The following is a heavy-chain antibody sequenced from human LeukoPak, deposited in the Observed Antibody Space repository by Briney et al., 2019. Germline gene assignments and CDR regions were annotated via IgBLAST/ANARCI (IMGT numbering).Heavy chain of an antibody. CDR3: AKADTGYSSGWYTSRNWFDP. Sequence: GGSLRLSCAASGFTFSSYAMSWVRQAPGKGLEWVSAISGSGGSTYYADSVKGRFTISRDNSKNTLYLQMNSLSAEDTAVYYCAKADTGYSSGWYTSRNWFDPWGQGTLVTVSS. D-gene: IGHD6-19*01. CDR1: GFTFSSYA. CDR2: ISGSGGST. J-gene: IGHJ5*02. V-gene: IGHV3-23*01.